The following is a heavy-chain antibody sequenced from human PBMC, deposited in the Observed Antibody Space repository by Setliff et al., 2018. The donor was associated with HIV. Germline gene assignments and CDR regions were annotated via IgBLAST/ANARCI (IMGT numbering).Heavy chain of an antibody. V-gene: IGHV3-48*01. Sequence: PGGSLRLSCAASGFTFGSYSMNWVRQAPGKGLEWVSYISSSSSTIYYADSVKGRFTISRDNAKNSLYLQMNSLRAEDTAVYYCARGVATNLDPWGQGTLVTVSS. CDR2: ISSSSSTI. J-gene: IGHJ5*02. CDR3: ARGVATNLDP. D-gene: IGHD5-12*01. CDR1: GFTFGSYS.